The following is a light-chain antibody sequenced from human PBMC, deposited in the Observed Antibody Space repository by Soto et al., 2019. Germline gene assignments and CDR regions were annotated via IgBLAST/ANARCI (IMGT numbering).Light chain of an antibody. Sequence: ELVLTQSPGTLSLSPGERATLSCRASQSVRSSSLAWYVQKPGQTPRLLIYGASTRATGIPDRFSGSGSGTEFTLTISSLQSEDFAVYYCQQYNNWPPSITFGQGTRLEIK. V-gene: IGKV3D-15*01. J-gene: IGKJ5*01. CDR3: QQYNNWPPSIT. CDR1: QSVRSS. CDR2: GAS.